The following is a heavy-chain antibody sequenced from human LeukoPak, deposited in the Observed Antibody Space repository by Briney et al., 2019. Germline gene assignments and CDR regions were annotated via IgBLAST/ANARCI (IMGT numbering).Heavy chain of an antibody. CDR3: ARGLMRYSGYDDYFDY. Sequence: PGGSLRLSCAASGLTFSSYWMSWVRQAPGKGLEWVANIKQVGSEKYYVDSVKGRFTISRDNAKNSLYLQMNSLRAEDTAVYYCARGLMRYSGYDDYFDYWGQGTLVTVSS. CDR1: GLTFSSYW. J-gene: IGHJ4*02. D-gene: IGHD5-12*01. CDR2: IKQVGSEK. V-gene: IGHV3-7*03.